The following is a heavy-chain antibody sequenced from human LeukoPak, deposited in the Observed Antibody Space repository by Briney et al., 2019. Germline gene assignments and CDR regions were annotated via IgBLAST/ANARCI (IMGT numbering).Heavy chain of an antibody. D-gene: IGHD5-18*01. CDR3: ARQVSLWLHYYFDY. V-gene: IGHV4-59*08. Sequence: SETLSLTCTVSGGSINTYYWSWIRQPPGKGLEWIGYIYHSGSTYYNPSLKSRVTISVDGSKNQFSLKLSSVTAADTAVYYCARQVSLWLHYYFDYWGQGTLVTVSS. J-gene: IGHJ4*02. CDR1: GGSINTYY. CDR2: IYHSGST.